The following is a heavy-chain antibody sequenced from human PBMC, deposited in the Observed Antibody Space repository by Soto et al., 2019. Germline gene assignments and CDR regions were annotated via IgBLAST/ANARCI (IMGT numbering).Heavy chain of an antibody. V-gene: IGHV3-21*01. Sequence: EVQLVESGGGLVKPGGSLRLSCAASGFTFSSYSMNWVRQAPGKGLEWVSSISSSSSYIYYADSVKGRFPISRDNAKNSLYLQMNSLRAEDTAVYYCARDYGGMYYFDYWGQGTLVTVSS. D-gene: IGHD4-17*01. J-gene: IGHJ4*02. CDR2: ISSSSSYI. CDR3: ARDYGGMYYFDY. CDR1: GFTFSSYS.